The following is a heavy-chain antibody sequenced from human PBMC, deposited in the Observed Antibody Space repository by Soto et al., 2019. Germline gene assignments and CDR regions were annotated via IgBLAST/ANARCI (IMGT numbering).Heavy chain of an antibody. CDR1: GFTFSNYA. CDR2: ISKSGGGT. V-gene: IGHV3-23*01. D-gene: IGHD6-13*01. J-gene: IGHJ4*02. CDR3: AKTSSLFDY. Sequence: EVQLLESGGGLVQPGGSLRLSCAASGFTFSNYAMSWVRQAPGKGLEWVSSISKSGGGTYYADSVKGRFTISRDNSKTTLYLQMNSRKAEDTAVYSCAKTSSLFDYWGQGTLVTVSS.